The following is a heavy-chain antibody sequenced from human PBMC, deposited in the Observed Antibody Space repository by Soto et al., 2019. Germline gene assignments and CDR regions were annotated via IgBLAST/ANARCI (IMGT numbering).Heavy chain of an antibody. CDR3: ASSLPGGTIFYMDV. V-gene: IGHV4-31*02. Sequence: QVQLRESGPGVVEPSQTLSLNCHVSSGSVTSGRFFWSWVRQQPGKGLEWIGHIYYGGNTHYNPSLESRVAMSVDISQNQLSLTLTAVTPADSAVYYCASSLPGGTIFYMDVWGAGTTVTVSS. CDR1: SGSVTSGRFF. CDR2: IYYGGNT. D-gene: IGHD2-2*01. J-gene: IGHJ6*03.